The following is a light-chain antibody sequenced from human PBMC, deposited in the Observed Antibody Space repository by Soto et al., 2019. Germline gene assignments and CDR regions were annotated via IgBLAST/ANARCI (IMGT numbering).Light chain of an antibody. V-gene: IGLV2-14*01. J-gene: IGLJ3*02. CDR3: SSFTSSSTWV. CDR1: SSDVGGYNY. CDR2: EVS. Sequence: QSALTQPASVSGSPGQSITISCTGTSSDVGGYNYVSWFQQYPGKAPKLMIYEVSNRPSGVSVRFSGPKSGNTASLTISGLQAEDEADFYCSSFTSSSTWVFGGGTKLTVL.